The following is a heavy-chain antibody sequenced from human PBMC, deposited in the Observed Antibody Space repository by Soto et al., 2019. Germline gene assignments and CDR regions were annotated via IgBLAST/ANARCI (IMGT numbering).Heavy chain of an antibody. CDR2: ISGSGGST. D-gene: IGHD3-9*01. Sequence: EVQVLGSGGGLVQPGGSLRLSCAASGFTFSSYAMSWVRQAPGKGLEWVSAISGSGGSTYYADSVKGRFTISRDNSKNTLYLQVNSLRAEDTAVYYCARDHDVVTGYPRFLAYWGQGTLLTVSS. CDR3: ARDHDVVTGYPRFLAY. CDR1: GFTFSSYA. J-gene: IGHJ4*02. V-gene: IGHV3-23*01.